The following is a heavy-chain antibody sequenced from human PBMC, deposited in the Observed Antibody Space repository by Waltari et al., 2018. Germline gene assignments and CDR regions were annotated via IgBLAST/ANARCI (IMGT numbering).Heavy chain of an antibody. Sequence: QVQLQQWGAGLLKPSETLSLTCAVYGGSFSGYYWSWIRQPPGKGLEWIGEVNHSGSTNYNPSLKSRVTISVDTSKNQFSLKLSSGTAADTAVYYCARLGPQTRVAARTYYYYYMDVWGKGTTVTVSS. D-gene: IGHD6-6*01. J-gene: IGHJ6*03. CDR3: ARLGPQTRVAARTYYYYYMDV. V-gene: IGHV4-34*01. CDR2: VNHSGST. CDR1: GGSFSGYY.